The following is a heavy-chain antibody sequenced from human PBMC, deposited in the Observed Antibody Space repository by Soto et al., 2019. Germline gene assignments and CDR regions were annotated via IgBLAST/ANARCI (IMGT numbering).Heavy chain of an antibody. Sequence: SETLSLTCSISDDSIGPYHWTWIRQTPRKELQWIGYVYTSGSTKYNSSLKSRVTISLDASNSQFSLTMSSVTAADTGVYYCAREVVGNTWPGIFDSWGRGTLVTVSS. V-gene: IGHV4-4*08. CDR1: DDSIGPYH. CDR2: VYTSGST. J-gene: IGHJ4*02. CDR3: AREVVGNTWPGIFDS.